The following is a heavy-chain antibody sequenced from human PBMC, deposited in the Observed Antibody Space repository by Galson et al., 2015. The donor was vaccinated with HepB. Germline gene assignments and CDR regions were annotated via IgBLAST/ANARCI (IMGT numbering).Heavy chain of an antibody. J-gene: IGHJ1*01. CDR1: GYTFTSYY. Sequence: SVKVSCKASGYTFTSYYLHWVRQAPGQGPEWIGIMNPSVGSATYAQKFQGRVTMTTDTSTSTVYMELSSLRSEDTAVSYCARDTRVMTEAATGDLQRWGQGTMVTVSS. V-gene: IGHV1-46*03. CDR3: ARDTRVMTEAATGDLQR. CDR2: MNPSVGSA. D-gene: IGHD2-15*01.